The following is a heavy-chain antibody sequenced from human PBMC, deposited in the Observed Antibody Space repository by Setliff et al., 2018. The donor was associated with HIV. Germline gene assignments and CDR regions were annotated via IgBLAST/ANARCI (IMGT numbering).Heavy chain of an antibody. V-gene: IGHV4-38-2*02. D-gene: IGHD4-17*01. CDR1: GYSISSGYY. Sequence: LSLTCTVTGYSISSGYYWARIRQPPGTGLEWIGYIYHAGNTYYNPSLKSRVTISVDTSKNQISLRLNSLTAADTAVYYCARGTTLNVVPDAFDIWGQGTMVTVSS. J-gene: IGHJ3*02. CDR3: ARGTTLNVVPDAFDI. CDR2: IYHAGNT.